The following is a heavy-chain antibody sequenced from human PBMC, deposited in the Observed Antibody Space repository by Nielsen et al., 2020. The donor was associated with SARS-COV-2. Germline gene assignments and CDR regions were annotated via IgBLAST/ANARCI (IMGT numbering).Heavy chain of an antibody. Sequence: ASVKVSCKASGYTFISYGISWVRQAPGQGLEWMGWISAFNGNTNYAQKLQGRVTMTTDTSTSTAYMELRGLRSDDTAAYYCARDHTMLRGRVLYFDLWGRGTLVTVSS. J-gene: IGHJ2*01. CDR1: GYTFISYG. CDR2: ISAFNGNT. V-gene: IGHV1-18*04. CDR3: ARDHTMLRGRVLYFDL. D-gene: IGHD3-10*01.